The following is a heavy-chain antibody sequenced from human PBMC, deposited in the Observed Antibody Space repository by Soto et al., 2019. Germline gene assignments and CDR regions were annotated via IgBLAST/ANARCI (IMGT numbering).Heavy chain of an antibody. Sequence: EVQLLESGGGAVQSGGSLRLSCAASGFTFSSYVMSWVRQAPGKGLEWVSGITGSGMTTYYVDSVKGRFTISRDNSKNKLSLQMNSLRAEDTAIYYCAKDRGAEISAYGMEVWGQGTTVTVSS. CDR1: GFTFSSYV. J-gene: IGHJ6*02. V-gene: IGHV3-23*01. CDR3: AKDRGAEISAYGMEV. D-gene: IGHD3-10*01. CDR2: ITGSGMTT.